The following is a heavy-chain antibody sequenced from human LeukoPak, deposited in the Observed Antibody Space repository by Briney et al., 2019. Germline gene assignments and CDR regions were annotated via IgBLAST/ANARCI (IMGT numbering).Heavy chain of an antibody. J-gene: IGHJ4*02. CDR2: IFYSGST. D-gene: IGHD6-13*01. Sequence: SETLSLTCTVSGGSISSYYWSWIRQPPGKGLEWIGYIFYSGSTNYNPSLKSRVTISVDTSKNQFSLKLSSVTAADTAVYYCARDPRPGIAAATSWGQGTLVTVSS. CDR3: ARDPRPGIAAATS. CDR1: GGSISSYY. V-gene: IGHV4-59*01.